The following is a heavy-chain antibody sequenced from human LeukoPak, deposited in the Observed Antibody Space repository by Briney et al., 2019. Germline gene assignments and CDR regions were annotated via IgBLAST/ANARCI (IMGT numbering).Heavy chain of an antibody. J-gene: IGHJ3*01. V-gene: IGHV3-74*01. CDR3: ASFRDTDN. Sequence: GGSLRLSCEVSGLTFSDVWMHWVRQTPGQGLVWVCRINTAGSTVYADPVKGRFTISRDNAKNMVYLQMNSLRTEDTAVYYCASFRDTDNWGRGAMVTVSS. CDR2: INTAGST. D-gene: IGHD2-21*01. CDR1: GLTFSDVW.